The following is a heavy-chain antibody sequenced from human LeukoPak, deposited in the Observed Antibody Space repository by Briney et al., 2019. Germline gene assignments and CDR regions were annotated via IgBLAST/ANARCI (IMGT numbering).Heavy chain of an antibody. CDR1: GGSISSSSYY. D-gene: IGHD2-2*01. CDR2: IYYSGST. Sequence: SETLSLTCTVSGGSISSSSYYWGWVRQPPGGGLEWIVSIYYSGSTYYNPSLKSRFTISVDTSKNQFSLKLRSVTAEHTAVYYCARRYCNSNSCYGDYGMHVWGQGTTVTVSS. J-gene: IGHJ6*02. V-gene: IGHV4-39*01. CDR3: ARRYCNSNSCYGDYGMHV.